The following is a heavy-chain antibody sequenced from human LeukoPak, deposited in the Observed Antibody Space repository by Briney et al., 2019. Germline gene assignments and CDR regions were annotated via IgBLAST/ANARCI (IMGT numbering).Heavy chain of an antibody. J-gene: IGHJ6*02. CDR2: MNPNSGNT. CDR3: ARGSVYYDNSGYSHYGMDV. CDR1: GYTFTSYD. Sequence: ASVKVSCKASGYTFTSYDINWVRQATGQGLERMGWMNPNSGNTGYAQKFQGRVTMTRNTSISTAYMELSSLRSEDTAVYYCARGSVYYDNSGYSHYGMDVWGQGTTVTVSS. D-gene: IGHD3-22*01. V-gene: IGHV1-8*01.